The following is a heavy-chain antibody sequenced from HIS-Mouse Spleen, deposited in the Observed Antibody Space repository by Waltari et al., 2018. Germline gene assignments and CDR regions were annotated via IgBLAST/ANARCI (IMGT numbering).Heavy chain of an antibody. CDR1: GYTFTGYY. CDR3: ARVSSGGSDFDY. Sequence: QVQLVQSGAEVKKPGASVKVSCKASGYTFTGYYMHWVRQAPGQGLECMRWISPNRGGTNYAQKFQGRVTMTRDTSISTAYMGLSRLRSDDTAVYYCARVSSGGSDFDYWGQGTLVTVSS. CDR2: ISPNRGGT. J-gene: IGHJ4*02. D-gene: IGHD3-16*01. V-gene: IGHV1-2*02.